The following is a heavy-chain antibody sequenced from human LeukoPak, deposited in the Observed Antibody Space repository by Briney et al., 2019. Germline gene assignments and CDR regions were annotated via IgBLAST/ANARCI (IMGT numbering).Heavy chain of an antibody. CDR1: GFTFSSNY. Sequence: GGSLRLSCAASGFTFSSNYMNWVRQAPGKGLEWVSVIYGGGNIYYADSVKGRFTISRDNSKNTLYLQVNSLRAEDTAVYYCAKGDSSGWPYYFDYWGQGTLVTVSS. V-gene: IGHV3-53*01. CDR2: IYGGGNI. D-gene: IGHD6-19*01. J-gene: IGHJ4*02. CDR3: AKGDSSGWPYYFDY.